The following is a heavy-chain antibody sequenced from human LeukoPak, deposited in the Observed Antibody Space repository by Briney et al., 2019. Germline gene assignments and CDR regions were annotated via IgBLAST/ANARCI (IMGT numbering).Heavy chain of an antibody. CDR3: ARLGATTYDY. Sequence: GASVKVSCKTSGYTFNAYYMHWVRQAPGQGLEWMGWINPNSGGSNYAQKFQGRVIMTRDTSINTAYMEMRWLKSDDTAVYYCARLGATTYDYWGQGTLVTVSS. CDR1: GYTFNAYY. CDR2: INPNSGGS. D-gene: IGHD1-26*01. V-gene: IGHV1-2*02. J-gene: IGHJ4*02.